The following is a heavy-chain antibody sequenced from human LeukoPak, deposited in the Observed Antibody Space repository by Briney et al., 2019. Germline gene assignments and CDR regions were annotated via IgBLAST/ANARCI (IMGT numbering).Heavy chain of an antibody. CDR1: GFTFSSYW. D-gene: IGHD4-4*01. CDR2: LSTDGSST. J-gene: IGHJ4*02. CDR3: AREGTTVPHDY. Sequence: PGGSLRLSCAASGFTFSSYWMHWVRQAPGQGLVWLSRLSTDGSSTDYADSVKGRFTISRDNAKNTLYLQMNSLRAEDTAVYYCAREGTTVPHDYWGQGTLVTVSS. V-gene: IGHV3-74*01.